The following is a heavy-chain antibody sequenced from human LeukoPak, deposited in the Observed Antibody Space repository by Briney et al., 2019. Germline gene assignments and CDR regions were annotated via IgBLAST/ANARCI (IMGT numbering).Heavy chain of an antibody. D-gene: IGHD3-10*01. CDR2: IRYDGSNK. J-gene: IGHJ4*02. CDR3: AEDGIRDYGSGGFVFGY. V-gene: IGHV3-30*02. Sequence: PGGSLRLSCAASGSGFTFSSYGMHSVRQAPGKRLEWVAFIRYDGSNKYYADSVKGRFTISRDNSKNTLYLQMNSLRAEDTAVFFRAEDGIRDYGSGGFVFGYWGQGTLVTVSS. CDR1: GSGFTFSSYG.